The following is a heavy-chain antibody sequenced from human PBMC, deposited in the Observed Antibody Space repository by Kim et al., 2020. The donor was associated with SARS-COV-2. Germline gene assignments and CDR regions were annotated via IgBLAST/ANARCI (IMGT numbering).Heavy chain of an antibody. CDR3: ARARQQQLDYYSYYYIDV. D-gene: IGHD6-13*01. Sequence: GGSLRLSCAASGFTFSNYDMHWVRQATGKGLEWVSAIGTAGDTYYPGSVKGRFTISRENAKNSLYLQMNSLRAGDTAVYYCARARQQQLDYYSYYYIDVWGTGTTVTVSS. CDR1: GFTFSNYD. J-gene: IGHJ6*03. V-gene: IGHV3-13*01. CDR2: IGTAGDT.